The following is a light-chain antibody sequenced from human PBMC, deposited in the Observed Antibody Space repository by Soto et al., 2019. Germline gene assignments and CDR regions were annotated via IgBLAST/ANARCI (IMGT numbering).Light chain of an antibody. CDR3: AQGLQTPLT. J-gene: IGKJ4*01. CDR1: RSLLHSNGYNY. V-gene: IGKV2-28*01. Sequence: DIVLTQSPLSLPVTPGEPASISCRSSRSLLHSNGYNYLNWYLQKPGQSPQLLIYLGSNRAYGVPERFSGSGSGTDFTLKISRVEAEDVGVYYCAQGLQTPLTFGGGTKVEIK. CDR2: LGS.